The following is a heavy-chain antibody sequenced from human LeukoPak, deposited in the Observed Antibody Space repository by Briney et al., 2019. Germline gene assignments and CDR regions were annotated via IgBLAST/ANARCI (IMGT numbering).Heavy chain of an antibody. CDR2: FDPEDGET. CDR3: GRGYYDSSSLSSSAFDL. CDR1: GYTLTELS. Sequence: ASVKVSCKVSGYTLTELSMHWVRQAPGKGLEWMGGFDPEDGETIYAQKFQGRVTMTEDTSTDTAYMELSSLRSEDTAVYYCGRGYYDSSSLSSSAFDLWGQGTMVIVSS. V-gene: IGHV1-24*01. J-gene: IGHJ3*01. D-gene: IGHD3-22*01.